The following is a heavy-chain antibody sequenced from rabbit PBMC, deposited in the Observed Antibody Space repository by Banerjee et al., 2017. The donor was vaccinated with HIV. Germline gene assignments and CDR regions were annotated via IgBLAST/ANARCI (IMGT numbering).Heavy chain of an antibody. J-gene: IGHJ4*01. V-gene: IGHV1S43*01. D-gene: IGHD2-1*01. CDR3: ARRYGGVIYHRDAYFNL. CDR2: IYTSSGSS. Sequence: QQQLEESGGGLVKPGGTLTLTCKASGIDFSSSYYMCWVRQAPGKGLEWIGCIYTSSGSSWYASWVNGRFTISRSTSLNTVDLKMTSLTAADTATYFCARRYGGVIYHRDAYFNLWGPGTLVTVS. CDR1: GIDFSSSYY.